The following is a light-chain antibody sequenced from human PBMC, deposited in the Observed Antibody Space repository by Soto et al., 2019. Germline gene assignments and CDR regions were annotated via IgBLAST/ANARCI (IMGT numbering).Light chain of an antibody. V-gene: IGKV1-39*01. Sequence: DIQMTQSPSSLSASVGDRVTITCRASQTISNFLNWYQQKPGKAPNLLIFGASNLQSGGPSRFSGSASGTDFTLNISSLQPEDFAIYYCQQSYSTPFTFGQGTTLEIK. CDR2: GAS. CDR3: QQSYSTPFT. J-gene: IGKJ2*01. CDR1: QTISNF.